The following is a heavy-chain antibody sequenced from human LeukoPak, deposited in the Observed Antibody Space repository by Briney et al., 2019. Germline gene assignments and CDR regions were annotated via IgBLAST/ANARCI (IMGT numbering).Heavy chain of an antibody. CDR2: IYNSGNT. Sequence: PGGSLRLSCAASEFTFSSNYMSWVRQAPGKGLEWVSVIYNSGNTYHADSVKGRFTISRDNSKNTLYLQMNSLRVEQTAAYYCAREGLVGAADYWGQGTLVTVSS. CDR3: AREGLVGAADY. CDR1: EFTFSSNY. D-gene: IGHD1-26*01. J-gene: IGHJ4*02. V-gene: IGHV3-66*01.